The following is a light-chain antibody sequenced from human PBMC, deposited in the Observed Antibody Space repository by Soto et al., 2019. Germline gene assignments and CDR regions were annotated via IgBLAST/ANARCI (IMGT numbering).Light chain of an antibody. V-gene: IGLV1-47*01. Sequence: QSVLTQPPSASRTLGQRVTISCSGSSSNIGKTYVFWYQHLPGTAPKLLIYRNNQWPSGVPDRFSGSKSGTSASLAISGLRSEAETDYYCAAWDDNLNALRFGGGSKVTLL. J-gene: IGLJ2*01. CDR2: RNN. CDR3: AAWDDNLNALR. CDR1: SSNIGKTY.